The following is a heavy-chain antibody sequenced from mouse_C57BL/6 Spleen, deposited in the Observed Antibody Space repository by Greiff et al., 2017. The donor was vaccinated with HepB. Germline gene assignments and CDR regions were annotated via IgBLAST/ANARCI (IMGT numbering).Heavy chain of an antibody. CDR2: IYPGSGNT. D-gene: IGHD2-1*01. Sequence: QVQLQQSGPELVKPGASVKISCKASGYSFTSYYIHWVKPRPGQGLEWIGWIYPGSGNTKYNEKFKGKATLTADTSSSTAYMQLSSLTSEDSAVYYCARKIYYGNAMDYWGQGTSVTVSS. V-gene: IGHV1-66*01. J-gene: IGHJ4*01. CDR1: GYSFTSYY. CDR3: ARKIYYGNAMDY.